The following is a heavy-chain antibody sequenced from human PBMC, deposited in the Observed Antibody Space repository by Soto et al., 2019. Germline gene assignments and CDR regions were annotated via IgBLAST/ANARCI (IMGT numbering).Heavy chain of an antibody. CDR1: GFTFSSYG. CDR2: IWYDGSNK. CDR3: ARDVSAAGTSSYDYGRDV. V-gene: IGHV3-33*01. J-gene: IGHJ6*02. D-gene: IGHD6-13*01. Sequence: QVQLVESGGGVVQPGRSLRLSCAASGFTFSSYGMHWVRQAPGKGLEWVAVIWYDGSNKYDADSVKGRFTISRDNSKNTMYLPLNSLRAKDTAVYFSARDVSAAGTSSYDYGRDVWGHGNTVTVSS.